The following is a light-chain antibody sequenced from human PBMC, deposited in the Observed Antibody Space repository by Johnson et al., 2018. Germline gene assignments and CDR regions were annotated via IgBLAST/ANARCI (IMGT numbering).Light chain of an antibody. CDR2: ENN. V-gene: IGLV1-51*02. CDR3: GTWDSSLSAGNV. J-gene: IGLJ1*01. Sequence: SVLTQPPSVSAAPGQTVTISCSGSSSNIGNNYVSWYQQLPGTAPKLLIYENNKRPSGIPDRFSGSKSGTSATLGITGLQTGDEADYYCGTWDSSLSAGNVVGTGTKVTVL. CDR1: SSNIGNNY.